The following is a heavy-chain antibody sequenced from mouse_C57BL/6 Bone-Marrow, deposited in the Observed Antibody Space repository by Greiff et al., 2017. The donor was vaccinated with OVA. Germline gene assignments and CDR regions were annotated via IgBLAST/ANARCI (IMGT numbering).Heavy chain of an antibody. V-gene: IGHV14-4*01. CDR1: GFNIKDDY. J-gene: IGHJ2*01. CDR3: TMGSSGYVGY. Sequence: VQLQQSGAELVRPGASVKLSCTASGFNIKDDYMHWVKQRPEQGLEWIGWIDPENGDTEYASKFQGKATITADTSSNTAYLQLSSLTSEDTAVYYCTMGSSGYVGYWGQGTTLTVSS. D-gene: IGHD3-2*02. CDR2: IDPENGDT.